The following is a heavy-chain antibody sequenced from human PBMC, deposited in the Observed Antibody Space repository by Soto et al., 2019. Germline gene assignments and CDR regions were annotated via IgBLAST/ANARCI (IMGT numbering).Heavy chain of an antibody. CDR1: GGSISRSY. Sequence: PSETLTLTCNVSGGSISRSYCNWIRQSPGKGLEWIGYFCYNGTNNYNPSLKSQITMFLDTTKTLFSLNLTSVTAADTAVYYCARGYCRDGDCVSVHFDTWSQGTLVTVSS. CDR2: FCYNGTN. V-gene: IGHV4-59*01. D-gene: IGHD2-15*01. CDR3: ARGYCRDGDCVSVHFDT. J-gene: IGHJ4*02.